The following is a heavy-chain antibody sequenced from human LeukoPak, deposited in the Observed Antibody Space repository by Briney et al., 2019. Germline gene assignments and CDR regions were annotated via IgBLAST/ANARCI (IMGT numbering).Heavy chain of an antibody. Sequence: GGSLRLSCTVSGFTLSNYWMHWVRQAPGEGPVWVPRIKGDGTITDYADSVEGRFTVSRDNAKNTLYLQVHSLRAEDTAVYYCARDPRGDGSSTFGFWGQGTLVTVSS. V-gene: IGHV3-74*01. D-gene: IGHD3-10*01. CDR3: ARDPRGDGSSTFGF. CDR2: IKGDGTIT. CDR1: GFTLSNYW. J-gene: IGHJ4*02.